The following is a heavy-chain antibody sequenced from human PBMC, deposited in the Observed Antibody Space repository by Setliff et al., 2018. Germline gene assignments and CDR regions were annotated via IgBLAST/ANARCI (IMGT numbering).Heavy chain of an antibody. CDR1: GFTFSASP. D-gene: IGHD3-9*01. V-gene: IGHV3-23*01. J-gene: IGHJ4*02. Sequence: PGGSLRLSCAASGFTFSASPMSWVRQAPGKGLEWVSTFSGSGVDTYYADSVKGRFTISRDYSKNTLFLQMNSLRAEDTAVYYCAKDLAHYYSNTGYYCFDYWGQGALVTVSS. CDR2: FSGSGVDT. CDR3: AKDLAHYYSNTGYYCFDY.